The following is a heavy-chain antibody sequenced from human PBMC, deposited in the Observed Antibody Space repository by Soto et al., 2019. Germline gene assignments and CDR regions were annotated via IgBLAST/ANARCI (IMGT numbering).Heavy chain of an antibody. CDR1: GGSISSYY. V-gene: IGHV4-59*01. CDR2: IYYSGST. D-gene: IGHD3-3*01. CDR3: ARFPLYYDFWSGSPHGMDV. J-gene: IGHJ6*02. Sequence: SETLCLTCTVSGGSISSYYWSWIRQPPGKGLEWIGYIYYSGSTNYNPPLKSRVTISVDTSKNQFSLKLSSVTAADTAVYYCARFPLYYDFWSGSPHGMDVWGQGTTVTVSS.